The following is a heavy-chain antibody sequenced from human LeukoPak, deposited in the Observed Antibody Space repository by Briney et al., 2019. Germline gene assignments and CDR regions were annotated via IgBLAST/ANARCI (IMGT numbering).Heavy chain of an antibody. J-gene: IGHJ4*02. CDR3: TTEFGSGYYFDY. V-gene: IGHV3-15*01. CDR2: IKSKSNGGTT. D-gene: IGHD6-19*01. Sequence: GGSLRLSCAASGFTFSSYSMNWVRQAPGKGLEWVGRIKSKSNGGTTDYTAPVKGRFTISRDDSKNTLYLQLNSLETEDTAVYYCTTEFGSGYYFDYWGQGTLVTVSS. CDR1: GFTFSSYS.